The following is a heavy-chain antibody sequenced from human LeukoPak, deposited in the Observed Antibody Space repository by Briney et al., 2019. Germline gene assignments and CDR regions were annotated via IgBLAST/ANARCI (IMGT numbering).Heavy chain of an antibody. CDR2: IYSGGST. CDR3: ARGVNYDSSGYPDWYFDL. CDR1: GFTVSSNY. Sequence: PGGSLRLSCAASGFTVSSNYMSWVRQAPGKGLEWVSVIYSGGSTYYADSVKGRFTISRDNSKNTLYLQMNSLRAEDTAVYYCARGVNYDSSGYPDWYFDLWGRGTLVTVSS. V-gene: IGHV3-66*01. D-gene: IGHD3-22*01. J-gene: IGHJ2*01.